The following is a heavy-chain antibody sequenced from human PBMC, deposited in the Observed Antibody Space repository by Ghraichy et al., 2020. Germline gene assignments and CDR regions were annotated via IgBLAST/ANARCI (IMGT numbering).Heavy chain of an antibody. V-gene: IGHV3-33*08. D-gene: IGHD6-13*01. CDR3: ARDFGAAAGNDAFDI. CDR2: IWYDGSNK. CDR1: GFTFSSYG. Sequence: LSLTCAASGFTFSSYGMHWVRQAPGKGLEWVAVIWYDGSNKYYADSVKGRFTISRDNSKNTLYLQMNSLRAEDTAVYYCARDFGAAAGNDAFDIWGQGTMVTVSS. J-gene: IGHJ3*02.